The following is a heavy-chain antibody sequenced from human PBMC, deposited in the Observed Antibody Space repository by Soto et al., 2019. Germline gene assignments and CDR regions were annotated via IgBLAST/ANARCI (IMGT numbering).Heavy chain of an antibody. Sequence: QVHLQESGPGLVKPSGTLSLTCAVSGASISSNDWWTWVRQPPGKGLQWFGDIHHSGRMNYNPSLRSRVTISMDKSKNQFSLNVNSVTATDTAVEYCAIAPNPYGHFPYWGQGALVTVSS. CDR2: IHHSGRM. J-gene: IGHJ1*01. CDR3: AIAPNPYGHFPY. D-gene: IGHD3-10*01. V-gene: IGHV4-4*02. CDR1: GASISSNDW.